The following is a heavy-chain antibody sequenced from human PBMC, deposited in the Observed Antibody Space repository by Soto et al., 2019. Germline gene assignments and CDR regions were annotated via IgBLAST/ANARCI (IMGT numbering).Heavy chain of an antibody. CDR2: ISWNSGSI. Sequence: SRRISCAASGFTVEDYARNWVRPAPGKGLEWVSGISWNSGSIGYADSVKGRFTISRDNAKSSLYLQMNSLRAEDTALYYCAKDWDYDSSGDFDYWGQGTLVTVSS. D-gene: IGHD3-22*01. V-gene: IGHV3-9*01. CDR3: AKDWDYDSSGDFDY. CDR1: GFTVEDYA. J-gene: IGHJ4*02.